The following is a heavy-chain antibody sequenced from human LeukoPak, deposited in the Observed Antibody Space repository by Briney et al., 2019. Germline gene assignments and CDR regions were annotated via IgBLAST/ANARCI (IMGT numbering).Heavy chain of an antibody. V-gene: IGHV3-33*01. CDR3: AREGHLNYCDY. CDR1: GFTLSTYV. J-gene: IGHJ4*02. CDR2: IWSDGSNK. Sequence: GGSLRLSCAASGFTLSTYVMHWVRQAPGRGLEWVTAIWSDGSNKYYADSVKGRFTISRDNSKNTLYLQMSGLRADDTAVYYCAREGHLNYCDYWGQGTLVTVSS.